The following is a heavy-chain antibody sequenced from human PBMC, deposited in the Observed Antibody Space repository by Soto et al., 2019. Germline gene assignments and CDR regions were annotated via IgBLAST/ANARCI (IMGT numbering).Heavy chain of an antibody. D-gene: IGHD4-17*01. Sequence: PSETLSLTCTVSGGSISSGNSYWIWIRKPPGKGLEWIGFISYSGTTHYSASLRSRVSISVDTSKNQFSLDLSSVTAADTAVYYCATMGTPVTGLYYFDYWGQGTLVT. CDR1: GGSISSGNSY. CDR2: ISYSGTT. V-gene: IGHV4-30-4*01. J-gene: IGHJ4*02. CDR3: ATMGTPVTGLYYFDY.